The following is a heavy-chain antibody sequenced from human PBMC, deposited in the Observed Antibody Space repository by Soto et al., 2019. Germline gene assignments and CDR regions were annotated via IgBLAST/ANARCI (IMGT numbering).Heavy chain of an antibody. J-gene: IGHJ6*02. V-gene: IGHV5-51*01. D-gene: IGHD1-7*01. CDR3: ARSGKLELRHYYYYGMDV. Sequence: VESLKISCKGSGYIFTSYWICCFLQMRVKVLEWMGIIYPGDSDTRYSPSFQGQVTISADKSISTAYLQRSSLKASDTAMYYCARSGKLELRHYYYYGMDVWGQGTTVTVSS. CDR1: GYIFTSYW. CDR2: IYPGDSDT.